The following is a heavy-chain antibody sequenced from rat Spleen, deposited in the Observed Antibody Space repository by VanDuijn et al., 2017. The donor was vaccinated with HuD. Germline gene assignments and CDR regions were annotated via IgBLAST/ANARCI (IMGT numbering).Heavy chain of an antibody. D-gene: IGHD1-6*01. V-gene: IGHV3-1*01. CDR2: IDYSGRT. J-gene: IGHJ3*01. CDR1: GYSITSNY. Sequence: EVQLQESGPGLVKPSQSLSLTCSVTGYSITSNYWGWIRKFPGNKMEWMGYIDYSGRTSYNPYLKSRISITRETSKNQFFLQLNSVTTEDTATYYCTRGLSMSSTNYYYALFAYWGQGTLVTVSS. CDR3: TRGLSMSSTNYYYALFAY.